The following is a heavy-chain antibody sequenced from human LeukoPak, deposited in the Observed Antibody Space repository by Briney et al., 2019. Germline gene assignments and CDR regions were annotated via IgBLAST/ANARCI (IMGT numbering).Heavy chain of an antibody. Sequence: SVTVSCTSPAGSFSSYAVSRVRQAPGRGLEWMGRIIPIFDSKDYTERFRGRLTLTADRSTGTAFMELSSLRPDDTATYYCVRDYDTSGPQKNYFDFWGQGTLITVSS. V-gene: IGHV1-69*04. J-gene: IGHJ4*02. CDR2: IIPIFDSK. D-gene: IGHD3-22*01. CDR1: AGSFSSYA. CDR3: VRDYDTSGPQKNYFDF.